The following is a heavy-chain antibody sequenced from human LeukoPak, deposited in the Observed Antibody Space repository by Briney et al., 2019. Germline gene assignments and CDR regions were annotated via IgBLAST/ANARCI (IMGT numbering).Heavy chain of an antibody. D-gene: IGHD3-9*01. V-gene: IGHV3-74*01. CDR1: GFTFSSYW. CDR3: TKEPILTGYHDALDI. Sequence: PGGSLRLSCAASGFTFSSYWMHWVRQAPGKGLVWVSRINSDGSSTSYADSVKGRFTISRDNAKNTLYLQMNSLRAEDTAVYYCTKEPILTGYHDALDIWGQGTMVTVSS. J-gene: IGHJ3*02. CDR2: INSDGSST.